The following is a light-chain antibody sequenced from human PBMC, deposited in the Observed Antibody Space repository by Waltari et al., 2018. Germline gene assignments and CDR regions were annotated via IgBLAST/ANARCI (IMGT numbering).Light chain of an antibody. Sequence: QLVLTQSPSASASLGASVKLTCTLSSGHSSHVAAWPSQRPEKGPRYWMKVNSDGSHSRGDEIPDRFSGSSSGAERYLTISNLQSEDEADYYCQTGGHGTWVFGGGTGLTVV. CDR3: QTGGHGTWV. CDR2: VNSDGSH. V-gene: IGLV4-69*01. J-gene: IGLJ3*02. CDR1: SGHSSHV.